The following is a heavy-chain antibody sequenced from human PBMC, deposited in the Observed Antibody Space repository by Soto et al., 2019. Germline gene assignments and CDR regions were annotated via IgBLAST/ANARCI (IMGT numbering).Heavy chain of an antibody. CDR1: GSSFTSNNW. D-gene: IGHD1-7*01. V-gene: IGHV4-4*02. CDR3: ASRDPGTSVDY. J-gene: IGHJ4*02. CDR2: IYRTGST. Sequence: ASETLSVTCAVSGSSFTSNNWWTWVRQPPGQGLEWIGEIYRTGSTNYNPSLKSRVTISLDKSENQFSLKVTSLTAADTAVYYCASRDPGTSVDYWGQGTLVTVSS.